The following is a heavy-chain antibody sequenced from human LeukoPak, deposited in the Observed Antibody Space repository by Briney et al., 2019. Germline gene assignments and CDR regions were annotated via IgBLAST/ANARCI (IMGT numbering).Heavy chain of an antibody. J-gene: IGHJ4*02. CDR1: GYSISSGYS. Sequence: KTSETLSLTCAVSGYSISSGYSWDWIRPSPGKGLEWIGNIYSSGSTYYNPSLKSRVTISVDTSKNQFSLSLNSVTAADTAVYYCARRKTLFWYFDYWGQGTLVTVSS. V-gene: IGHV4-38-2*01. CDR2: IYSSGST. D-gene: IGHD3-3*01. CDR3: ARRKTLFWYFDY.